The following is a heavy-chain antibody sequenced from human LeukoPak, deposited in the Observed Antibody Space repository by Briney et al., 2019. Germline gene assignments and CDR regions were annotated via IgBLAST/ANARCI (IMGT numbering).Heavy chain of an antibody. CDR3: ARHVHSSGWKYYFDY. CDR1: GGSISSYY. CDR2: IYYSGST. V-gene: IGHV4-59*05. Sequence: SETLSLTCTVSGGSISSYYWSWIRQPPGKGLEWIGSIYYSGSTYYNPSLKSRVTISVDTSKNHFSLRLDSVTAADTAVYYCARHVHSSGWKYYFDYWGQGTLVTVSS. D-gene: IGHD6-19*01. J-gene: IGHJ4*02.